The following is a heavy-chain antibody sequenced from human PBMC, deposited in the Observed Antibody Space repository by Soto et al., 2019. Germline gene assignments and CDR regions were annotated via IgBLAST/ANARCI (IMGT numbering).Heavy chain of an antibody. CDR2: IFCTGGS. CDR3: ARVYPVHYVGYFDY. D-gene: IGHD3-10*02. CDR1: GGTISSGGYY. V-gene: IGHV4-31*03. J-gene: IGHJ4*02. Sequence: VQLQESGPRLVKPSQTLSLTCTVSGGTISSGGYYWSWIRQLPGKGLEWIGFIFCTGGSPYNPSLASRIPVSIDTSTNQFALKLSSVVAADTDVFYCARVYPVHYVGYFDYWGQGPLVTVSS.